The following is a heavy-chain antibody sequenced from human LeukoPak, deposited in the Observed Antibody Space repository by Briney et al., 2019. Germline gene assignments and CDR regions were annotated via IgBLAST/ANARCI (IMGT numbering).Heavy chain of an antibody. CDR2: ISWNSGSI. Sequence: PGGSLRLSCAASGFTFDDYAMHWVRQAPGKGLEWVSGISWNSGSIGYADSVKGRFTISRDNAKNSLYLQMNSLRAEDTAVYYCAGGEVVSSSWFPHRNYWGQGTLVTVSS. D-gene: IGHD6-13*01. CDR1: GFTFDDYA. V-gene: IGHV3-9*01. J-gene: IGHJ4*02. CDR3: AGGEVVSSSWFPHRNY.